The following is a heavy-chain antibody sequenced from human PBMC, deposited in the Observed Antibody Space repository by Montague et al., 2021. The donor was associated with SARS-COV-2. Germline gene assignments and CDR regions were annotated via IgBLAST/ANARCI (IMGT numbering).Heavy chain of an antibody. CDR1: GGSISSSSYF. J-gene: IGHJ4*02. Sequence: SETLSLTCTVSGGSISSSSYFWGWIRQPPGKGLEWIGSIYFCGGTXYXXXXKXRVTISVDTSKNHFSLKLTSVTAADTAVYHCARDVGKGFSGYETEGGFDYWGQGTPVTVSS. CDR3: ARDVGKGFSGYETEGGFDY. D-gene: IGHD5-12*01. CDR2: IYFCGGT. V-gene: IGHV4-39*07.